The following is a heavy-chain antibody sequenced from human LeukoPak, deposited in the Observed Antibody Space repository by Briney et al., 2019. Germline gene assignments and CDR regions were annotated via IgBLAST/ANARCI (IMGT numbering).Heavy chain of an antibody. CDR1: SGSFSGYS. J-gene: IGHJ5*02. D-gene: IGHD5-18*01. Sequence: SETLSLTCAVYSGSFSGYSWSWIRQPTGKGLEWIGEINHSGSTNYNPSLKSRVTISVDTSSNQFSLRLSSVTAADTAVYYCARNHTGYFDPWGQGTLVTDSS. CDR2: INHSGST. CDR3: ARNHTGYFDP. V-gene: IGHV4-34*01.